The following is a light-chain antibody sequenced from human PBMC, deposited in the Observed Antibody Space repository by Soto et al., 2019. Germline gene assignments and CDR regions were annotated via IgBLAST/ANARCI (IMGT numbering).Light chain of an antibody. CDR1: QSVSSY. J-gene: IGKJ3*01. Sequence: EIVLTQSPATLSLSPGERATLSCRASQSVSSYLAWYQQKPGQAPRLLIYDASNRATGIPARFSGSGSGTDVTLTISSLEPEDSAIYYCQQRGNWPPITFGPGTRVDIK. CDR3: QQRGNWPPIT. V-gene: IGKV3-11*01. CDR2: DAS.